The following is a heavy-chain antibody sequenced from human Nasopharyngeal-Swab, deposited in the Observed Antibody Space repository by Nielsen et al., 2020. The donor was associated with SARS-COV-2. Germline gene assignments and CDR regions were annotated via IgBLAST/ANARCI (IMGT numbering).Heavy chain of an antibody. CDR1: GFTFSDYY. CDR3: ARAAYSGSYYGAFDI. D-gene: IGHD1-26*01. Sequence: GESLKISCAASGFTFSDYYMSWIRQAPGKGLEWVSYISSSSSYTNYADSVKGRFTISRDNAKNSLYLQMNSLRAEDTAVYYCARAAYSGSYYGAFDIWGQGTMVTVSS. V-gene: IGHV3-11*06. CDR2: ISSSSSYT. J-gene: IGHJ3*02.